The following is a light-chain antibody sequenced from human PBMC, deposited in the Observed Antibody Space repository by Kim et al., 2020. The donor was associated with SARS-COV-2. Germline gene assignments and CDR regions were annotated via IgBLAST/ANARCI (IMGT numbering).Light chain of an antibody. V-gene: IGLV2-14*03. Sequence: QSALTQPASVSGSPGQSITISCTGTSSDVGGYNYVSWYQQHPGKAPKLMIYDVSNRPSGVSNRFSDSKSSNTASLTISGLQAEDEADYYCSSYTSSSTQVFGGGTQLTVL. CDR3: SSYTSSSTQV. CDR1: SSDVGGYNY. J-gene: IGLJ2*01. CDR2: DVS.